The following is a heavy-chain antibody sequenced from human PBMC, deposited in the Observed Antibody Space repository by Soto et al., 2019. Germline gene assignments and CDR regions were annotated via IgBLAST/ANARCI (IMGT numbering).Heavy chain of an antibody. CDR1: GYTFTRYT. CDR2: INPDNGNT. J-gene: IGHJ5*01. V-gene: IGHV1-3*01. Sequence: SSVKVSCKASGYTFTRYTMNWVRQAPGQRLEWMGWINPDNGNTKSSQKFQDRVIMTRDTSASTAYMDLSSLRSEDTAVYYCARGIATGQLDPWGQGTLVPVSS. CDR3: ARGIATGQLDP. D-gene: IGHD2-15*01.